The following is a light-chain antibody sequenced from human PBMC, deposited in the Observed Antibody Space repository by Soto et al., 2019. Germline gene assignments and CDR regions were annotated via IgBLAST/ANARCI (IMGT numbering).Light chain of an antibody. CDR3: QQYNNWPPWT. CDR1: QSVSSN. V-gene: IGKV3D-15*01. Sequence: EIVMTQSPATLSVSPGERATLSCRASQSVSSNLAWYQQKPGQAPRLLIYGASSRATVIPDRFSGSGSGTEFTLTISSLQSEDFAVYYCQQYNNWPPWTFGQGTKVDSK. CDR2: GAS. J-gene: IGKJ1*01.